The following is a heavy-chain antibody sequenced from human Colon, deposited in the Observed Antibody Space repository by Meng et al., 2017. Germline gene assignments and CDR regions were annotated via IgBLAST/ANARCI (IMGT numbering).Heavy chain of an antibody. J-gene: IGHJ4*02. V-gene: IGHV4-30-4*01. Sequence: QVQLRESGPALVKPSETLSLTFAVPGVSISSGDYYWSWIRQPPGKGLEWIGYIYSIGSTYYNPSLKSRVSISVDTSKNQFSLKLTSVAATDTAVYYCARLGTSSGYYSGSGYWGQGTLVTVSS. CDR1: GVSISSGDYY. CDR2: IYSIGST. CDR3: ARLGTSSGYYSGSGY. D-gene: IGHD3-22*01.